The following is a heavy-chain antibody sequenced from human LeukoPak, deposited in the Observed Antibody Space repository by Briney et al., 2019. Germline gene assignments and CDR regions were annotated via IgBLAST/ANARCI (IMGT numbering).Heavy chain of an antibody. CDR1: GASVSTTAYF. V-gene: IGHV4-61*02. J-gene: IGHJ3*01. D-gene: IGHD5-24*01. CDR2: IYASGTT. CDR3: ASYREAFDLYPHGLDV. Sequence: PSQTLSLTCSVSGASVSTTAYFWHWIRQPAGEGLEWIGRIYASGTTHYNPSLKSRVTMSLDTSKNQFSLSMNSVTAADSAVYFCASYREAFDLYPHGLDVWGRGTVVTVSS.